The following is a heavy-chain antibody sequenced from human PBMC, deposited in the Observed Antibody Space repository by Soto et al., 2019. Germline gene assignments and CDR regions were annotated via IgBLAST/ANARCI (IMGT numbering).Heavy chain of an antibody. D-gene: IGHD6-19*01. J-gene: IGHJ4*02. CDR3: ASGWRNGWGDY. CDR2: IWYDGSKT. Sequence: QVQLVESGGGVVQPGRSLRLSCAASGFTFSSYGMHWVRQAPGKGLEWLALIWYDGSKTYYADSVKGRFTISRDNSKNMMYLQMNSLRVEDTAVYYCASGWRNGWGDYWGQGTLVTVSS. V-gene: IGHV3-33*01. CDR1: GFTFSSYG.